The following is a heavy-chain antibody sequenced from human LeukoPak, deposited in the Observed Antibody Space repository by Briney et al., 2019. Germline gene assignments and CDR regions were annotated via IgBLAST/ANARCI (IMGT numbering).Heavy chain of an antibody. Sequence: SETLSLTCTVSGGSISSGGYYWSWIRQHPGKGLEWIGYIYYSGSTYYNPSLKSRVTISVDTSKNQFSLKLSSVTAADTAVYYCARAVAGTSGRFALDYWGQGILVTVSS. CDR3: ARAVAGTSGRFALDY. V-gene: IGHV4-31*03. J-gene: IGHJ4*02. D-gene: IGHD6-19*01. CDR1: GGSISSGGYY. CDR2: IYYSGST.